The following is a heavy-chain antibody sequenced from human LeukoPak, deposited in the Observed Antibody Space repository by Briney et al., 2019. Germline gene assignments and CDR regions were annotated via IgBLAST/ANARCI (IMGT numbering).Heavy chain of an antibody. J-gene: IGHJ4*02. D-gene: IGHD3-22*01. CDR2: ISSSSGTR. V-gene: IGHV3-48*04. CDR3: ARDDYNGGGSY. Sequence: PGGSLRLSCAASGFTFSSYWMSWVRQAPGMGLEWVSYISSSSGTRYYADSVKGRFTISRDNAKNSLYLYMNSLRVDDTAVYYCARDDYNGGGSYWGQGILVTVSS. CDR1: GFTFSSYW.